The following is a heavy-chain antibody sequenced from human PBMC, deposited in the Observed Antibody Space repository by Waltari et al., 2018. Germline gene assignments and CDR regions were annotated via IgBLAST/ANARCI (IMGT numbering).Heavy chain of an antibody. CDR1: GASINSYY. J-gene: IGHJ6*02. CDR2: FYTSGST. CDR3: ARETYGIDV. Sequence: QVQLQESGPGLVTPSETLPLTCTFPGASINSYYWSWIRQPAGKGLEWIGRFYTSGSTNYNPSLKSRVTMSVDTSKKQFSLKLSSVTAADTAIYYCARETYGIDVWGQGTTVTVSS. V-gene: IGHV4-4*07.